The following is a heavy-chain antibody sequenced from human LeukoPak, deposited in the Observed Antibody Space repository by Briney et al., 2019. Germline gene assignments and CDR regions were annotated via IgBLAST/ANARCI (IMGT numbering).Heavy chain of an antibody. CDR2: ISSSSSYI. CDR3: ARQKTPSMVRGVYWYFDL. CDR1: GFTFSSYS. Sequence: GGSLRLPCAASGFTFSSYSMNWVRQAPGKGLEWVSSISSSSSYIYYADSVKGRFTISRDNAKNSLYLQMNSLRAEDTAVYYCARQKTPSMVRGVYWYFDLWGRGTLVTVSS. V-gene: IGHV3-21*01. J-gene: IGHJ2*01. D-gene: IGHD3-10*01.